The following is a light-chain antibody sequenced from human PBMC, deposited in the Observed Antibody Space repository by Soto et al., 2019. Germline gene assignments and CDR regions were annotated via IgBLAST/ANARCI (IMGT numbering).Light chain of an antibody. J-gene: IGKJ1*01. CDR2: GAS. Sequence: EIVLTQSPGTLSSSPGERATLSCRASQRVSSGYFCWYQQRPGQAPRLLLYGASNRAAGIPDRFSSRRSETKFSIPTSSMLPADVAVYYCQQYYSSPPWAFGQGTKVEIK. V-gene: IGKV3-20*01. CDR3: QQYYSSPPWA. CDR1: QRVSSGY.